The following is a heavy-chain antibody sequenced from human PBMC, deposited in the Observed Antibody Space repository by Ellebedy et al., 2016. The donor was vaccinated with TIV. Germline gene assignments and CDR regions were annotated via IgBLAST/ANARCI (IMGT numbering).Heavy chain of an antibody. CDR1: GFTFSGYW. Sequence: PGGSLRLSCEVSGFTFSGYWMHWVRQAPGKGLVWVSRITTDAERYADSVKGRFTISRDNAKKSLYLQMNSLRSEDTAVYYCARGSGWIIDYWGQGTLVTVSS. D-gene: IGHD6-19*01. CDR2: ITTDAE. J-gene: IGHJ4*02. V-gene: IGHV3-74*01. CDR3: ARGSGWIIDY.